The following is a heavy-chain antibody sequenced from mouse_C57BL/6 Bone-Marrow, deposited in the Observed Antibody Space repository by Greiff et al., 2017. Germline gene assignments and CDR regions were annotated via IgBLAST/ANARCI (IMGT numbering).Heavy chain of an antibody. CDR3: ARHCYGSSFDY. Sequence: EVKLVESGGDLVKPGGSLKLSCAASGFTFSSYGMSWVRQTPDKRLEWVATISSGGSYTYYPHSVKGRFTISRDNAKNPLYLQMSSLKSEDTAMYYCARHCYGSSFDYWGQGTTLTVSS. D-gene: IGHD1-1*01. CDR2: ISSGGSYT. J-gene: IGHJ2*01. V-gene: IGHV5-6*01. CDR1: GFTFSSYG.